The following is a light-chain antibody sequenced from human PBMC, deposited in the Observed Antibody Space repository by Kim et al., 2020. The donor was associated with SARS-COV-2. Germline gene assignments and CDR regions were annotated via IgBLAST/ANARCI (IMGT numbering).Light chain of an antibody. CDR2: DAS. CDR1: QRVSSY. J-gene: IGKJ5*01. Sequence: ERATRACRASQRVSSYLAWYQQKPGQAPRLLIYDASNRATGIPARFSGSGSGTDFTLTISSLEPEDFAVYYCQQRSNWPLSITFGQGTRLEIK. V-gene: IGKV3-11*01. CDR3: QQRSNWPLSIT.